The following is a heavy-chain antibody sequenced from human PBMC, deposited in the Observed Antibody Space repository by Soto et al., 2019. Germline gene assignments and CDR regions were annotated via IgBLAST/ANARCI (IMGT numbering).Heavy chain of an antibody. V-gene: IGHV2-5*02. CDR1: GFSLSTSGVG. J-gene: IGHJ4*02. CDR2: IYWDDDK. CDR3: AHGTYSSSQEYFDY. D-gene: IGHD6-13*01. Sequence: QITLKESGPPLVKPTQTLTLTCTFSGFSLSTSGVGVGWIRQPPGKALEWLALIYWDDDKRYSPSLKSRLTITKDTSKNQVVLTMTNMDPVDTATYYCAHGTYSSSQEYFDYWCQGTLVTVSS.